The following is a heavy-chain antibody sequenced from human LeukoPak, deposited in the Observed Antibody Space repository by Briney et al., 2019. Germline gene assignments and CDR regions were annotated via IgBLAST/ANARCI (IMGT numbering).Heavy chain of an antibody. D-gene: IGHD3-22*01. CDR2: ISSNGGST. J-gene: IGHJ4*02. CDR3: ARVNYDSSGEADY. CDR1: GLIFSSYA. V-gene: IGHV3-64*01. Sequence: GGSLTLSCAASGLIFSSYAMHWARQPPGKGMEYVSAISSNGGSTYYANSVKGRFTISRDNSKNTLYLQMGSLRAEDMAVYYCARVNYDSSGEADYWGQGTLVTVSS.